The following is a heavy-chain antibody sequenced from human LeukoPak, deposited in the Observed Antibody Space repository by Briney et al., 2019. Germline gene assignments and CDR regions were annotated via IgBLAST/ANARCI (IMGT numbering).Heavy chain of an antibody. CDR1: GGTFSSYA. D-gene: IGHD2-2*01. CDR2: IIPIFGTA. CDR3: ARDQYQDCSSTSCYRGWFDP. J-gene: IGHJ5*02. V-gene: IGHV1-69*05. Sequence: ASVKVSCKASGGTFSSYAISWVRQAPGQGLEWMGGIIPIFGTANYAQKFQGRVTITTDESTSTAYMELSSLRSEDTAVYDCARDQYQDCSSTSCYRGWFDPWGQGTLVTVSS.